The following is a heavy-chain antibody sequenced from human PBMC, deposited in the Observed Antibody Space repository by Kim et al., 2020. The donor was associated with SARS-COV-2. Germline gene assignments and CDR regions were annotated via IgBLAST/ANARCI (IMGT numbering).Heavy chain of an antibody. Sequence: GGSLRLSCAASGFTVSSNYMSWVRQAPGKGLEWVSVIYSGGSTYYADSVKGRFTISRDNSKNTLYLQMNSLRAEDTAVYYCARGYCSSTSCYTEGHAFDIWGQGTMGTVSS. D-gene: IGHD2-2*02. CDR2: IYSGGST. J-gene: IGHJ3*02. CDR1: GFTVSSNY. V-gene: IGHV3-66*01. CDR3: ARGYCSSTSCYTEGHAFDI.